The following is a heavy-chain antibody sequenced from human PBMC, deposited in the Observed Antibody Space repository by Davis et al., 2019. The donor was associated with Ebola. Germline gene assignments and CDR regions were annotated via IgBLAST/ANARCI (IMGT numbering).Heavy chain of an antibody. CDR3: AREYGYGMDV. V-gene: IGHV1-18*01. CDR1: GYTFTSYG. D-gene: IGHD4-17*01. Sequence: ASVKVSCKASGYTFTSYGISWVRQAPGQGLEWMGWINAGNGNTKYSQKLQGRVTMTTDTSTSTAYMELRSLRSDDTAVYYCAREYGYGMDVWGQGTTVTVSS. CDR2: INAGNGNT. J-gene: IGHJ6*02.